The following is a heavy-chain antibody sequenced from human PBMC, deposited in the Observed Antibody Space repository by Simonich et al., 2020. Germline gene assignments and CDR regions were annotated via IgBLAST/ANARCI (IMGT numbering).Heavy chain of an antibody. V-gene: IGHV4-59*01. Sequence: QVQLQESGPGLVKPSETLSLTCTVSGGSISSYYWSWIRQPPGKGLEWIGYIYYSGSTNYNPSRMSRVTISVDTSKNQFSLKLSSVTAADTAVYYCARGGLYFDYWGQGTLVTVSS. J-gene: IGHJ4*02. CDR2: IYYSGST. CDR1: GGSISSYY. D-gene: IGHD2-15*01. CDR3: ARGGLYFDY.